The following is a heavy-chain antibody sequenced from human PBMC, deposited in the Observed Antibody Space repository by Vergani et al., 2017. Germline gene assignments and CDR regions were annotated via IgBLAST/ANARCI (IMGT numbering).Heavy chain of an antibody. CDR2: ISGRGGST. Sequence: EVQLLESGGGLVQPGGSLRLSCAASGFTFSSYAMSWVRQAPGQGLEWVSAISGRGGSTYYADSVKGRFTISRDNSKNTPYLQMNSLRAEDTAVYYCAKGGSVRGYSGYDYFDYWGQGTLVTVSS. D-gene: IGHD5-12*01. CDR3: AKGGSVRGYSGYDYFDY. J-gene: IGHJ4*02. V-gene: IGHV3-23*01. CDR1: GFTFSSYA.